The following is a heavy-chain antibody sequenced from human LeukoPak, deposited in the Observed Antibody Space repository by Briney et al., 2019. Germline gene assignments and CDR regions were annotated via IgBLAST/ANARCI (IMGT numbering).Heavy chain of an antibody. Sequence: GGSLRLSCAASGFTISSNYMNWVRQAPGKGLEWVSVIYSGGSTNYADSVKGRFTISRDNSKNTLYLQMDSLRAEDTAVYYYARDLHCRSTTCYTHGAFDIWGQGTMVTVSS. CDR2: IYSGGST. CDR1: GFTISSNY. D-gene: IGHD2-2*01. J-gene: IGHJ3*02. CDR3: ARDLHCRSTTCYTHGAFDI. V-gene: IGHV3-53*01.